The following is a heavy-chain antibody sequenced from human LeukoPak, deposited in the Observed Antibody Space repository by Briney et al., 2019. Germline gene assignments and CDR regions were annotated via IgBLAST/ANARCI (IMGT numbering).Heavy chain of an antibody. CDR1: RFTFSSYE. V-gene: IGHV3-48*03. CDR2: ISNSGSIT. CDR3: ARDRATLEWFNKYFDY. D-gene: IGHD3-3*01. J-gene: IGHJ4*02. Sequence: GGSLRLSCAAPRFTFSSYEMNWVRQAPGKGLEWVSYISNSGSITYYADSVKGRFTISRDNAKNSLYLQMNSLRAEDTAVYYCARDRATLEWFNKYFDYWGQGTLVTVSS.